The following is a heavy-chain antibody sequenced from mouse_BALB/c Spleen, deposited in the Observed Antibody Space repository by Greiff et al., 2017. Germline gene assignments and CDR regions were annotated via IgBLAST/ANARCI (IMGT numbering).Heavy chain of an antibody. CDR1: GFTFSSFG. CDR2: ISSGSSTI. Sequence: EVKLMESGGGLVQPGGSRKLSCAASGFTFSSFGMHWVRQAPEKGLEWVAYISSGSSTIYYADTVKGRFTISRDNPKNTLFLQMTSLRSEDTAMYYCASGGTMITTRAWFAYWGQGTLVTVSA. V-gene: IGHV5-17*02. CDR3: ASGGTMITTRAWFAY. J-gene: IGHJ3*01. D-gene: IGHD2-4*01.